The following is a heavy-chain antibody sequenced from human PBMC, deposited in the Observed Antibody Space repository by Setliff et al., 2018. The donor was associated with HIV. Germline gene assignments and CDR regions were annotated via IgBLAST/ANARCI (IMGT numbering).Heavy chain of an antibody. CDR3: DSSGYYQRGDVFDI. D-gene: IGHD3-22*01. V-gene: IGHV4-61*02. Sequence: SETPSLTCTVSGDSISSGTYYWSWIRQPAGKGLEWIGRIYSSGSTNYNPSLESRVTISVDTSKNQFSLKLISVTAADTAVYYFDSSGYYQRGDVFDIWGQGTMVTVSS. CDR2: IYSSGST. J-gene: IGHJ3*02. CDR1: GDSISSGTYY.